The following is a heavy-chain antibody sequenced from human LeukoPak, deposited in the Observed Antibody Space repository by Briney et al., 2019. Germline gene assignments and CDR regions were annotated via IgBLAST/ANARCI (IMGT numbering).Heavy chain of an antibody. V-gene: IGHV3-7*05. CDR2: INRDGSEN. J-gene: IGHJ4*02. D-gene: IGHD5-12*01. CDR1: GRTFNTYW. CDR3: GRGPGYRSDY. Sequence: GGSLRLSCAASGRTFNTYWMTWVRQAPGKGLEWVANINRDGSENNYVDLVRGRFTISRDNNKNSLYLQMNSLTVEDTAVYYCGRGPGYRSDYWGQGTLVTVSS.